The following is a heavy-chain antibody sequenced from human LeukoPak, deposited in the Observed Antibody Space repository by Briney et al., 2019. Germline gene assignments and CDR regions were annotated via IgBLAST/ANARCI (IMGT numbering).Heavy chain of an antibody. V-gene: IGHV3-7*01. J-gene: IGHJ4*01. CDR3: VREGFYFFDF. CDR1: GFTFTNNF. Sequence: GGSLRLPCAASGFTFTNNFMSWVRQVPGKGLEWVANIKQDGSETTYADSVRGRFTIFRDNAKDSVYLQMNSLRAEDSATYYCVREGFYFFDFWGQGTLVTVSS. CDR2: IKQDGSET.